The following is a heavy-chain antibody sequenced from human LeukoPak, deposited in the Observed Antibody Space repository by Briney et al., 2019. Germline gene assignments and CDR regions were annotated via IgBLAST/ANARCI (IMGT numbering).Heavy chain of an antibody. J-gene: IGHJ4*02. D-gene: IGHD6-19*01. CDR2: IYNSGST. CDR1: GGSISSYY. CDR3: ARGQGSGWYPDDY. Sequence: SETLSLTCTVSGGSISSYYWSWIRQPPGKGLEWIGYIYNSGSTNYNPSLKSRVTISVDTSKNQFSLKLSSVTAADTAVYYCARGQGSGWYPDDYWGQGTLVTVSS. V-gene: IGHV4-59*01.